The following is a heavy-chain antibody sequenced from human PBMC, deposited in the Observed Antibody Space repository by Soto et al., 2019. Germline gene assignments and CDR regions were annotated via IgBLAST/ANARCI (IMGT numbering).Heavy chain of an antibody. V-gene: IGHV1-69*01. CDR1: GGTFSSYA. D-gene: IGHD2-2*02. CDR3: ARALEADIVVVPAAIEDYYYGMDV. Sequence: QVQLVQSGAEVKKPGSSVKVSCKASGGTFSSYAISWVRQAPGQGLEWMGGIIPIFGTVNYAQKFQGRVTITADESTSTAYMELSSLRSEDTAVYYCARALEADIVVVPAAIEDYYYGMDVWGQGTTVTVSS. CDR2: IIPIFGTV. J-gene: IGHJ6*02.